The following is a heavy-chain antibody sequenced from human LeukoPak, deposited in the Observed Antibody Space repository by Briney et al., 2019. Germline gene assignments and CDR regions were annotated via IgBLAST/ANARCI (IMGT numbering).Heavy chain of an antibody. CDR1: GGSISSSSYY. Sequence: SETLSLTCTVSGGSISSSSYYWGWIRQPPGKGQEWIGRIYYSGSTYYNPSLKSRVTISVDTSKNQFSLKLSSVTAADTAVYYCAGGTRYWSSTSCGSSMDVWGKGTTVTVSS. V-gene: IGHV4-39*01. D-gene: IGHD2-2*01. J-gene: IGHJ6*03. CDR2: IYYSGST. CDR3: AGGTRYWSSTSCGSSMDV.